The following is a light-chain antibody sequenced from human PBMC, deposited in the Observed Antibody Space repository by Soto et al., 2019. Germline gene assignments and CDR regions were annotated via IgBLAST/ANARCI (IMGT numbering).Light chain of an antibody. CDR3: QQRSSWPIT. CDR2: DAS. J-gene: IGKJ5*01. V-gene: IGKV3-11*01. Sequence: EIVLTQSPGTLSLSPGERATLSCRASQSISSNLAWFQQKPGQAPRLLIYDASNRATGIPARFSGSGSGTDFTLTISSLEPEDFAVYYCQQRSSWPITFGQGTRLEI. CDR1: QSISSN.